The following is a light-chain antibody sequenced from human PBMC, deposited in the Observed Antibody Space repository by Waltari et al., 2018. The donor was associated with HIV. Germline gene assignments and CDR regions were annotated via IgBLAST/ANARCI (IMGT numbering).Light chain of an antibody. J-gene: IGKJ4*01. CDR2: AVS. CDR3: QQRLNWPLT. Sequence: EIVLTQSPVTLSLSPGERADLSCRASQSVGYFLAWYQQKPGQAPRLLIYAVSKRAAGTPARFSGSGSKTNFTLTISALEPEDFVVYYCQQRLNWPLTFGGGTTVEI. CDR1: QSVGYF. V-gene: IGKV3-11*01.